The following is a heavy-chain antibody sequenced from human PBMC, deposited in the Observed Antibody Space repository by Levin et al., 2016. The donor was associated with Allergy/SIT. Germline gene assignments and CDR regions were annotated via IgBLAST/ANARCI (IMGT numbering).Heavy chain of an antibody. CDR1: GFTFNSFA. CDR3: AKYYDSWRGCFDY. V-gene: IGHV3-23*01. J-gene: IGHJ4*02. D-gene: IGHD3-3*01. Sequence: GESLKISCVASGFTFNSFAMTWVRQAPGKGLEWVSSISDSGDSTYYGDSVKGRFTISRDNSKNTLYLQMNSLSAEDTAVYYCAKYYDSWRGCFDYWGQGTLVTVSS. CDR2: ISDSGDST.